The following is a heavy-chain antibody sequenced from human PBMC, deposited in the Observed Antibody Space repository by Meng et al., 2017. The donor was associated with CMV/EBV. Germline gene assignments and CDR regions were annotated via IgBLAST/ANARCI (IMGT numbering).Heavy chain of an antibody. Sequence: TLSLTCTVSGGSISSYYWSWIRQPPGKGLEWIGYIYYSGSTNYNPSLKSRVTISVDTSKNQFSLKLSSVTAADTAVYYCARNKARSSSSWYHFDYWGQGTLVTVSS. D-gene: IGHD6-13*01. CDR2: IYYSGST. CDR3: ARNKARSSSSWYHFDY. V-gene: IGHV4-59*01. CDR1: GGSISSYY. J-gene: IGHJ4*02.